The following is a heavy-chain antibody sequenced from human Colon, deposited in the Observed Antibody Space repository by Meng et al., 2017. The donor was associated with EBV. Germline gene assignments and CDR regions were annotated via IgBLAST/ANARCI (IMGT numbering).Heavy chain of an antibody. CDR1: GGSLSGYY. D-gene: IGHD2-2*03. J-gene: IGHJ4*02. CDR3: ARTFGYCSNNNCPRTLGY. CDR2: INHSGSA. Sequence: VQLQRWGEGLLKPSETLSLTGGVSGGSLSGYYWSWIRHFPGRTLEFIGDINHSGSANYNPSLRSRVTISVDTSKNQIFLNLHSVTAADTAVYHCARTFGYCSNNNCPRTLGYWGQGTLVTVSS. V-gene: IGHV4-34*02.